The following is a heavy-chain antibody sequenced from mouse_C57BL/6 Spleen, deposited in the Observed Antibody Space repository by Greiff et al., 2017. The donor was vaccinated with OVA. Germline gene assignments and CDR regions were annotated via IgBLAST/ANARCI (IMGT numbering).Heavy chain of an antibody. D-gene: IGHD2-3*01. Sequence: EVKLMESGPGLVKPSQSLSLTCSVTGYSITSGYYWTWIRQFPGNKLEWMGYISYDGSNNYNPSLKNRISITRDTSKNQFFLKLNSVTTEDTATYYCAADDGYFFAYWGQGTLVTVSA. V-gene: IGHV3-6*01. J-gene: IGHJ3*01. CDR2: ISYDGSN. CDR3: AADDGYFFAY. CDR1: GYSITSGYY.